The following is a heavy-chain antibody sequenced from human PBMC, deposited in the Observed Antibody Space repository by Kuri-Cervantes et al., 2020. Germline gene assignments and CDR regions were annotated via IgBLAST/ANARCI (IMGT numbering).Heavy chain of an antibody. CDR1: GFTFSSYW. D-gene: IGHD3-22*01. CDR3: AKDHYYYDIPY. V-gene: IGHV3-7*03. CDR2: IKQDGSEK. J-gene: IGHJ4*02. Sequence: GESLKISCAASGFTFSSYWMSWVRQAPGKGLEWVANIKQDGSEKYYVDSVKGRFTISRDNAKDSLYLQMNSLRAEDTAVYYCAKDHYYYDIPYWGQGTLVTVSS.